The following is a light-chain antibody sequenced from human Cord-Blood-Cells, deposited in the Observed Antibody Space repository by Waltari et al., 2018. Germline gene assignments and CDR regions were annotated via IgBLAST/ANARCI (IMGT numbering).Light chain of an antibody. CDR1: SSDVGGSNY. V-gene: IGLV2-14*01. CDR3: SSYTSSSTWV. J-gene: IGLJ3*02. Sequence: QSALTQPASVSGSPAQSIPISCPGTSSDVGGSNYVSWYQQHPGKAPKLMIYDVSTRPSGVSNRFSGAKSGNTASLTISGLQAEDEADYYCSSYTSSSTWVFGGGTKLTVL. CDR2: DVS.